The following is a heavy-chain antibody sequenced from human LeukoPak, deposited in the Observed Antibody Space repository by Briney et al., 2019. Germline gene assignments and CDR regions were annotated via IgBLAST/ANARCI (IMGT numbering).Heavy chain of an antibody. D-gene: IGHD3-3*01. CDR2: IYHSGST. CDR3: ARDQGDFWSGTWYYYYYMDV. V-gene: IGHV4-4*02. Sequence: SETLSLTCAVSGGSISSSNWWSWVRQPPGKGLEWIGEIYHSGSTNYNPSLKSRVTISVDKSKNQFSLKLSSVTAADTAVYYCARDQGDFWSGTWYYYYYMDVWGKGTTVTVSS. J-gene: IGHJ6*03. CDR1: GGSISSSNW.